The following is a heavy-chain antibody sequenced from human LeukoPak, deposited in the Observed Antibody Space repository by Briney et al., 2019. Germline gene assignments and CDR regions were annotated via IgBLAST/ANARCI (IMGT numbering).Heavy chain of an antibody. Sequence: GGSQRLSCAASGFSFSAYWMTWVRQAPGTGLEWVANINPAGSETYYVDPVKGRFSISRDNAKNLVYLQMNSLRAEDTAVYHCARFGYVAAVDVWGQGTPVTVSS. V-gene: IGHV3-7*01. J-gene: IGHJ4*02. CDR3: ARFGYVAAVDV. D-gene: IGHD2-15*01. CDR2: INPAGSET. CDR1: GFSFSAYW.